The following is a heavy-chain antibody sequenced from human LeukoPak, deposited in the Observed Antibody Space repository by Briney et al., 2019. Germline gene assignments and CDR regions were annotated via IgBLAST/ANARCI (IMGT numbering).Heavy chain of an antibody. V-gene: IGHV1-2*02. D-gene: IGHD3-22*01. Sequence: VASVKVSCKASGDTFTGYYMHWVRQAPGQGLEWMGWINPNSGGTNYAQKLQGRVTMTRDTSINTAYMELSRLRSDDTAVYYCARIKYYYDSSGYYSYFDYWGQGTLVTVSS. J-gene: IGHJ4*02. CDR2: INPNSGGT. CDR3: ARIKYYYDSSGYYSYFDY. CDR1: GDTFTGYY.